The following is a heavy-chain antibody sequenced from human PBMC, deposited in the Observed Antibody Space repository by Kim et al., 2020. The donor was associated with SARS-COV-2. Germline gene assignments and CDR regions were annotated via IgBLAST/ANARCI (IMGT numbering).Heavy chain of an antibody. V-gene: IGHV1-3*01. D-gene: IGHD6-19*01. CDR1: GYTFTSYA. J-gene: IGHJ6*02. CDR3: ARDTTLIAVAGTFGGLSRHNYYYYYGMDV. CDR2: INAGNGNT. Sequence: ASVTVSCKASGYTFTSYAMHWVRQAPGQRLEWMGWINAGNGNTKYSQKFQGRVTITRDTSASTAYMELSSLRSEDTAVYYCARDTTLIAVAGTFGGLSRHNYYYYYGMDVWGQGTTVTASS.